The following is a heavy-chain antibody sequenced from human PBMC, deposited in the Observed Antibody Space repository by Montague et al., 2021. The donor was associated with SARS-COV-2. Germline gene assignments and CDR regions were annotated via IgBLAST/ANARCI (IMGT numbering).Heavy chain of an antibody. CDR1: GFTFSVFE. J-gene: IGHJ4*02. Sequence: SLRLSCAASGFTFSVFEMNWVRQTPGKGLEWVAVISNDGTKKYHADTVKGRFTISRDNSKNTLYLQMNSLRAEDTAVYYCARGGYYDTSGYYLDYWGQGTLVTVSS. CDR3: ARGGYYDTSGYYLDY. D-gene: IGHD3-22*01. CDR2: ISNDGTKK. V-gene: IGHV3-30-3*01.